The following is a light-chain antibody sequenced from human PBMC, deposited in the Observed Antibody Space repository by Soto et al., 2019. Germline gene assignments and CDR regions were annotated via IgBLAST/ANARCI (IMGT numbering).Light chain of an antibody. V-gene: IGLV1-44*01. J-gene: IGLJ1*01. CDR1: SSNIGSNT. CDR2: SNN. Sequence: QFVRTSPPSRAWTPGDGVTISCSGSSSNIGSNTVNWYQQLPGTAPKLLIYSNNQRPSGVPDRFSGSKSGTSASLAISGLQSEDEADYYCAAWDDSLNGRVFGTGTKVTVL. CDR3: AAWDDSLNGRV.